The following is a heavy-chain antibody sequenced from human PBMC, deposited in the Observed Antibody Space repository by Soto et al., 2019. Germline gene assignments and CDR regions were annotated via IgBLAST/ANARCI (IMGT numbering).Heavy chain of an antibody. V-gene: IGHV4-4*02. D-gene: IGHD6-19*01. Sequence: SETLSLTCAVSGDSITTNKWWSWVRQSPGKGLEWIGEVYHTGLTNYNPSLKSRVTMSVDTSKNQFSLKLTSVTAADTAIYYCARDTAVPGESDRFDYWGQGSLVTVSS. CDR1: GDSITTNKW. J-gene: IGHJ4*02. CDR3: ARDTAVPGESDRFDY. CDR2: VYHTGLT.